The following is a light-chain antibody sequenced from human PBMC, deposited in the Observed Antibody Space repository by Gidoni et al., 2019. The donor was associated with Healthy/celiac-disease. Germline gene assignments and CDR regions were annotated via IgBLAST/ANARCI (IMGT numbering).Light chain of an antibody. CDR3: QQRSNWPLT. CDR2: DAF. V-gene: IGKV3-11*01. CDR1: QSVSSY. J-gene: IGKJ4*01. Sequence: EIVLTQSPGTLSLSPGERATLSRRASQSVSSYLAWYQQKPGQAPRLLIYDAFNRATGIPARFSGSGSGTDFTLTISSLEPEDFAVYYCQQRSNWPLTFXGXTKVEIK.